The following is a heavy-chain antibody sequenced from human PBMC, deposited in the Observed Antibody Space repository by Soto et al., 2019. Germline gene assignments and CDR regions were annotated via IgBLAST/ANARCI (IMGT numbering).Heavy chain of an antibody. Sequence: EVQLGESGGGLVQPGGALRLSCSASGFTFSSYDMHWVRQGPGKGLEWVSAIGTAGDTNYAGSVKGQFTISRENAKTAVYLQMNSLRAGATAIYFCARAIGPTLFDYWGHGTLVTVSS. CDR1: GFTFSSYD. CDR2: IGTAGDT. CDR3: ARAIGPTLFDY. V-gene: IGHV3-13*04. D-gene: IGHD3-22*01. J-gene: IGHJ4*01.